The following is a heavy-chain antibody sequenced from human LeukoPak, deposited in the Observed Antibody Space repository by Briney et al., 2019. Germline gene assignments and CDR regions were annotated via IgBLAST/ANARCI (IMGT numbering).Heavy chain of an antibody. CDR1: GFTFSSYA. CDR2: ISYDGSNK. CDR3: ASSDAGYSSSWATYNWFDP. J-gene: IGHJ5*02. D-gene: IGHD6-13*01. Sequence: PGGSLRLSCAASGFTFSSYAMHWVRQAPGKGLEWVAVISYDGSNKYYADSVKGRFTISRDNSKNTLYLQMNSLRAKDTAVYYCASSDAGYSSSWATYNWFDPWGQGTLVTVSS. V-gene: IGHV3-30*04.